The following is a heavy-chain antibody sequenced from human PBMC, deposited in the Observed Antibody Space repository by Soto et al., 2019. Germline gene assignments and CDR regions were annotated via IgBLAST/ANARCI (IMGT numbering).Heavy chain of an antibody. D-gene: IGHD6-13*01. CDR3: AKVQGIESLADAFDI. CDR1: GFTFSSYG. J-gene: IGHJ3*02. V-gene: IGHV3-30*18. Sequence: QVQLVESGGGVVQPGRSLRLSCAASGFTFSSYGMHWVRQAPGKGLEWVAVISYDGSNKYYADSVKGRFTISRDNSKNTLYLQMNSLRAEDTAVYYCAKVQGIESLADAFDIWGQGTMVTVSS. CDR2: ISYDGSNK.